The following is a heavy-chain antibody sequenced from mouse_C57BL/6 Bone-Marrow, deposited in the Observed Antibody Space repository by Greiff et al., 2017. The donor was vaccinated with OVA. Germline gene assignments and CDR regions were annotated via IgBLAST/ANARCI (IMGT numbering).Heavy chain of an antibody. CDR1: GYTFTSYW. CDR2: INPSSGYT. Sequence: QVHVKQSGAELAKPGASVKLSCKASGYTFTSYWMHWVKQRPGQGLEWIGYINPSSGYTKYNQKFKDKATLTADKSSSTAYMQLSSLTYEDSAVYYCSEGTTVGYFDVWGTGTTVTVSS. D-gene: IGHD1-1*01. V-gene: IGHV1-7*01. CDR3: SEGTTVGYFDV. J-gene: IGHJ1*03.